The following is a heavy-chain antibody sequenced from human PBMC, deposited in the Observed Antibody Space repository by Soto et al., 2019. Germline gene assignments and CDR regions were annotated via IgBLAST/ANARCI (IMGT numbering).Heavy chain of an antibody. CDR2: ISYDGRVK. D-gene: IGHD1-26*01. J-gene: IGHJ4*02. CDR3: ARDFIVGAPDYFDY. V-gene: IGHV3-30*04. CDR1: GFTFSDYP. Sequence: QVQLVESGGGVVQPGRSLSLSCAASGFTFSDYPMHCVRQAPGKGLEWVAVISYDGRVKYYVDSVKGRFTISRDDSKNTLYLQMNSLRVDDTAVYYCARDFIVGAPDYFDYWGQGTLVTVSS.